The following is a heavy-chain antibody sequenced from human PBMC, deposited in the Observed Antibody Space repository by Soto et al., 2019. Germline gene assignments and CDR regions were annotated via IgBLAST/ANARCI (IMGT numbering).Heavy chain of an antibody. Sequence: QVQLVQSGAEVKKPGSSVKVSCKASGVTLSDYPINWVRQAPGQGLEWMGGLLPIFGTTIYAQKFQGRLTITADESTNTAYMELSDLRPEDTAIFYCARGSCGYATCNNWILTGLDPWGQGTLVTVSS. V-gene: IGHV1-69*01. D-gene: IGHD3-16*01. CDR2: LLPIFGTT. CDR1: GVTLSDYP. CDR3: ARGSCGYATCNNWILTGLDP. J-gene: IGHJ5*02.